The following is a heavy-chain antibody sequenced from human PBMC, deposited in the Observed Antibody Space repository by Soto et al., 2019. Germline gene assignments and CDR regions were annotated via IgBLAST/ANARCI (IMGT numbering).Heavy chain of an antibody. CDR2: ISYDGSNR. V-gene: IGHV3-30-3*01. CDR1: GFTFSSYA. Sequence: QVQLVESGGGVVQPGRSLRLSCAASGFTFSSYAMHWVRQAPGKGLEWVAVISYDGSNRYYADSVKGRFTISRDNSKNTRYLQMNSLRAEDTAVYYCARESLPRGWLQWGSDPSFDYWGQGTLVTVSS. J-gene: IGHJ4*02. CDR3: ARESLPRGWLQWGSDPSFDY. D-gene: IGHD5-12*01.